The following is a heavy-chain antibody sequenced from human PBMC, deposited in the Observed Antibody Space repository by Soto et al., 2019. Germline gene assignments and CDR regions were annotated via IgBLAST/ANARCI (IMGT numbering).Heavy chain of an antibody. V-gene: IGHV3-64*02. J-gene: IGHJ4*02. CDR2: ITSNGGST. CDR1: GFTFSSYA. CDR3: ARVTPYYFDY. Sequence: PGGSLRLSCAAYGFTFSSYAMHWVRQAPGKGLEYVSAITSNGGSTYYADSVKGRFTISRDNSKNTLYLQMGSLRAEDMAVYYCARVTPYYFDYWGQGTLVTVSS. D-gene: IGHD1-20*01.